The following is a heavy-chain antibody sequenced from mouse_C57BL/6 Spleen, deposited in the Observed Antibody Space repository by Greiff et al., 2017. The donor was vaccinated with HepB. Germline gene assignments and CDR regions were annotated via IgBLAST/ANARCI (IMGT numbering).Heavy chain of an antibody. Sequence: VHVKQSGAELVRPGSSVKMSCKTSGYTFTSYGINWVKQRPGQGLEWIGYIYIGNGYTEYNEKFKGKATLTSDTSSSTAYMQLSSLTSEDSAIYFCEREGVYSNAWFAYWGQGTLVTVSA. CDR2: IYIGNGYT. CDR1: GYTFTSYG. D-gene: IGHD2-5*01. J-gene: IGHJ3*01. CDR3: EREGVYSNAWFAY. V-gene: IGHV1-58*01.